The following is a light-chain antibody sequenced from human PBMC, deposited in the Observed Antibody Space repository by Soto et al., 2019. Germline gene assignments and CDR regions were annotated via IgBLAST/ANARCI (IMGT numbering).Light chain of an antibody. CDR1: QSITGW. V-gene: IGKV1-5*01. J-gene: IGKJ1*01. CDR3: QQSYSSPPT. Sequence: IQRPQSHPTLSAYAGDRVTISCRASQSITGWLAWFQQKPGKAPKLLIYDASSLESGVPSRFSGSRSGPDFTLTISSLQPEDFATYYCQQSYSSPPTFGQGTKVDIK. CDR2: DAS.